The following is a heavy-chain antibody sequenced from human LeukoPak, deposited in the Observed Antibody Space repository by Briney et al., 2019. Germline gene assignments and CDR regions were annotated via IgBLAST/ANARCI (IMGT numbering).Heavy chain of an antibody. Sequence: ETLSLTCAVYGGSFSGYYWSWIRQPPGKGLEWVSSISSSSSYIYYADSVKGRFTISRDNAKNSLYLQMNSLRAEDTAVYYCARVSWEQGWFDPWGQGTLVTVSS. CDR2: ISSSSSYI. CDR3: ARVSWEQGWFDP. CDR1: GGSFSGYY. J-gene: IGHJ5*02. V-gene: IGHV3-21*01. D-gene: IGHD1-26*01.